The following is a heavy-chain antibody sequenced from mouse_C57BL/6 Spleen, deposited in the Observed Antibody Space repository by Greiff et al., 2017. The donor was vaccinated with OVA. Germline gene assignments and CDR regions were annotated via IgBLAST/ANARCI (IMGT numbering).Heavy chain of an antibody. D-gene: IGHD1-1*01. V-gene: IGHV14-1*01. CDR2: IDPEDGDT. CDR1: GFNIKDYY. Sequence: EVQLQQSGAELVRPGASVKLSCTASGFNIKDYYMHWVKQRPEQGLEWIGRIDPEDGDTEYAPKFQGKATLTADTSSHTAYLHLSSLTSEDTAVYYGTHNYYGSSWYFDVWGTGTTVTVSS. J-gene: IGHJ1*03. CDR3: THNYYGSSWYFDV.